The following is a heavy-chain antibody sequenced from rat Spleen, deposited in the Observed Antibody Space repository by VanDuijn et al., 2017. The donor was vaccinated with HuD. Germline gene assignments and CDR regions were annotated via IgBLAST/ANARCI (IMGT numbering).Heavy chain of an antibody. CDR1: GFIFSDHY. CDR3: ATDGFYDGTYYAVYVMDA. V-gene: IGHV5-29*01. J-gene: IGHJ4*01. CDR2: INYDGRST. Sequence: EVQLVESDGGLVQPGRSLKLSCAASGFIFSDHYVAWVRQAPTKGLEWVATINYDGRSTFYRDSVRARFTISRDNAKSTLYLQMDSLQSEDTATYYCATDGFYDGTYYAVYVMDAWGQGASVTVSS. D-gene: IGHD1-12*02.